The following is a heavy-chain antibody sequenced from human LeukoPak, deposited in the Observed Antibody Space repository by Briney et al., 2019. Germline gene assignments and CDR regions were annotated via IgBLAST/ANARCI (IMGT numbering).Heavy chain of an antibody. CDR3: ARLLGLYSSSSGSPDAFDI. J-gene: IGHJ3*02. CDR2: IYHSGST. CDR1: GYSISSGYY. D-gene: IGHD6-6*01. Sequence: SETLSLTCAVSGYSISSGYYWGWIRQPPGKGLEWIGSIYHSGSTYYNPSLKSRVTISVDTSKNQFSLKLSSVTAADTAVYYCARLLGLYSSSSGSPDAFDIWGQGRMVTVSS. V-gene: IGHV4-38-2*01.